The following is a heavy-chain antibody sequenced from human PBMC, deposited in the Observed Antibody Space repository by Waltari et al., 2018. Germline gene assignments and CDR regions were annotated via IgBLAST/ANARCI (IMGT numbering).Heavy chain of an antibody. CDR2: ISAKNGNT. V-gene: IGHV1-18*01. CDR1: GYTFTNYG. J-gene: IGHJ5*02. D-gene: IGHD2-8*02. CDR3: ARDLVRQGFDP. Sequence: QVQLVQSGAEVKKPGASVKVSCKTSGYTFTNYGVIWVRQAPGQGLEWMGLISAKNGNTDHAQKFQGRVIITTDTSTSTAYMELRSLRSDDTAVYYCARDLVRQGFDPWGQGTLVAVSS.